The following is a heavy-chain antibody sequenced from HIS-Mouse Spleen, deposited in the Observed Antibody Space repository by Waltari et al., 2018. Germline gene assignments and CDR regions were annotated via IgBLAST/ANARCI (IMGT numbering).Heavy chain of an antibody. J-gene: IGHJ3*02. Sequence: QVQLQESGPGLVKPSETLSLTCTVSGGSISSYYWSWIRQPAGKGLEWIGRIHTSGSTNYTPSLKSRVTMSVDTSKNQFSLKLSSVTAADTAVYYCARDFHDFWSGYYGGDKKHDAFDIWGQGTMVTVSS. CDR3: ARDFHDFWSGYYGGDKKHDAFDI. D-gene: IGHD3-3*01. CDR1: GGSISSYY. CDR2: IHTSGST. V-gene: IGHV4-4*07.